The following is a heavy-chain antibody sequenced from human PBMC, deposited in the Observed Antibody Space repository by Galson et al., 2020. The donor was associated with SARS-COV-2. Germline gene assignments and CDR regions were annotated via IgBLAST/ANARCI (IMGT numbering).Heavy chain of an antibody. Sequence: SETLSYTCTVSGGSITSTSYYWGWIRQSPGKGLEWIGSVYYSGSTHYNPSLKSRVTILIDTSKKQFSLKLNSVTAADTAVYYCAREGITAAGTWFDPWGQGTLVSVSS. CDR1: GGSITSTSYY. D-gene: IGHD6-13*01. J-gene: IGHJ5*02. V-gene: IGHV4-39*07. CDR3: AREGITAAGTWFDP. CDR2: VYYSGST.